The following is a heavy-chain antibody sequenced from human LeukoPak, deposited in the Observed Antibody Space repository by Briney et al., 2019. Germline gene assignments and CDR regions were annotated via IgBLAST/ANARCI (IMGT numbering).Heavy chain of an antibody. J-gene: IGHJ6*03. V-gene: IGHV3-30*02. CDR1: GFTFSSYG. CDR3: AKGGGCEAQYYYYYLDV. CDR2: IRYDGSK. Sequence: GGSLRLSCAASGFTFSSYGMYWVRQAPGKGLEWVAFIRYDGSKYYADSVKGRFTVSRDNSKNTLYLQMKSLRAEDTAVYYCAKGGGCEAQYYYYYLDVWGKGTTVTVSS. D-gene: IGHD5-12*01.